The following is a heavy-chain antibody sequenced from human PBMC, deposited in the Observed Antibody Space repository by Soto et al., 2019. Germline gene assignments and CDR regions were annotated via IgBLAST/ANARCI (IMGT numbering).Heavy chain of an antibody. Sequence: ASVKVSCKASGYTFTSYDINWVRQATGQGLEWMGWMNPNSGNTGYAQKFQGRVTMTRNTSISTAYMELSSLRSEDTAVYYCARGPQHAYCGGDCYRRPYWYFDLWGRGTLVTVSS. CDR1: GYTFTSYD. D-gene: IGHD2-21*01. CDR2: MNPNSGNT. CDR3: ARGPQHAYCGGDCYRRPYWYFDL. V-gene: IGHV1-8*01. J-gene: IGHJ2*01.